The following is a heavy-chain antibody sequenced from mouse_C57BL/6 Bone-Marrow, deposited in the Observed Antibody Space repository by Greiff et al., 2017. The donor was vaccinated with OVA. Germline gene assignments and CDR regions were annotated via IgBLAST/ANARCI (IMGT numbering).Heavy chain of an antibody. CDR3: TTYRY. CDR1: GFNIKDDY. Sequence: EVKLMESGAELVRPGASVKLSCTASGFNIKDDYMPWVKERPEQGLEWIGWIDPENGDTEYASKFQGKATITADTSSKTVYLHLSSLTSEDTAVYYCTTYRYWGQGTTLTASS. CDR2: IDPENGDT. J-gene: IGHJ2*01. V-gene: IGHV14-4*01.